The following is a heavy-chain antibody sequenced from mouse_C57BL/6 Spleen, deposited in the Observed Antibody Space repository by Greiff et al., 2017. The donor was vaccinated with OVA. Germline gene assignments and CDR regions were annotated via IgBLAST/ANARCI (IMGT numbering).Heavy chain of an antibody. V-gene: IGHV2-5*01. CDR2: ICRGGST. CDR1: GFSLTSYG. J-gene: IGHJ4*01. Sequence: QVQLKESGPGLVQPSQSLSITCTVSGFSLTSYGVHWVRQSPGKGLEWLGVICRGGSTDYNAAFMSRLSITTDNSKSQVFFKMNSLQADDTAIYYCAKDRGNYAMDYWGQGTSVTVSS. CDR3: AKDRGNYAMDY.